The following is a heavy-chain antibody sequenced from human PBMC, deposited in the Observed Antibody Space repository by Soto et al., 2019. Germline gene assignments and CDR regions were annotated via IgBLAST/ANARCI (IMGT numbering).Heavy chain of an antibody. V-gene: IGHV1-24*01. CDR3: ATDGPMIAFGGVITLDAFDI. CDR1: GYTLTELS. J-gene: IGHJ3*02. CDR2: FDPEDGET. D-gene: IGHD3-16*01. Sequence: ASVKVSCKVSGYTLTELSMHWVRQAPGKGLEWMGGFDPEDGETIYAQKFQGRVTMTEDTSTDTAYMELGSLGSEDTAVYYCATDGPMIAFGGVITLDAFDIWGQWTMVTVSS.